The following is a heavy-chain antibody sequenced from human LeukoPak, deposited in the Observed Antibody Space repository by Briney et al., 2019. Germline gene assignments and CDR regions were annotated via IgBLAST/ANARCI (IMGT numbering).Heavy chain of an antibody. CDR2: ISSSSSYI. CDR3: ARDLGYSNRYGEGYYYMDV. V-gene: IGHV3-21*01. D-gene: IGHD4-11*01. Sequence: PGGSLRLSCAASGFTFSSYSMNWVRQAPGKGLEWVSSISSSSSYIYYADSVKGRFTISRDNAKNSLYLQMNSLRAEDTAVYYCARDLGYSNRYGEGYYYMDVWGKGTTVTVSS. J-gene: IGHJ6*03. CDR1: GFTFSSYS.